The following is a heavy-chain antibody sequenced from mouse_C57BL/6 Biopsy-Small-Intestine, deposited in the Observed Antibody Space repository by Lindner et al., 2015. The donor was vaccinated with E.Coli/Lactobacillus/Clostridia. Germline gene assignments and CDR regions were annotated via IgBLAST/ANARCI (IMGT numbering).Heavy chain of an antibody. Sequence: EVQLQESGPSLVRPSQTLSLTCTVTGFSINSDCYWIWIRQFPGNKLEYIGYTFYSGITYYNPSLESRTYITRDTSKNQFSLRLSSVTTEDTATYFCARDYYYGSYWYFDVWGTGTTVTVSS. CDR1: GFSINSDCY. V-gene: IGHV3-3*01. CDR3: ARDYYYGSYWYFDV. CDR2: TFYSGIT. D-gene: IGHD1-1*01. J-gene: IGHJ1*03.